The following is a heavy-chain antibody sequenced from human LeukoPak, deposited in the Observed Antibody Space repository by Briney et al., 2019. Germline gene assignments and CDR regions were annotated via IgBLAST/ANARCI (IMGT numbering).Heavy chain of an antibody. Sequence: GGSLGLSCAASGFTFSSYGMHWVRQAPGKGLEWVAVISYDGSNKYYADSVKGRFTISRDNSKNTLYLQMNSLRAEDTAVYYCAKDSRVGGYNYWGQGTLVTVSS. CDR2: ISYDGSNK. D-gene: IGHD5-18*01. CDR3: AKDSRVGGYNY. CDR1: GFTFSSYG. V-gene: IGHV3-30*18. J-gene: IGHJ4*02.